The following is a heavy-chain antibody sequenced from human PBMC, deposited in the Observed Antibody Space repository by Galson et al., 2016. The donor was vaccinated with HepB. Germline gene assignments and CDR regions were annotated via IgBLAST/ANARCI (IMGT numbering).Heavy chain of an antibody. CDR3: ARLTLPGICCYFYY. CDR2: ISGSGSST. D-gene: IGHD1-14*01. Sequence: SLRLSCAASGFIFGDYAMNWVRQAPGKGLEWVSSISGSGSSTYYADSVKGRFTISRDSSNNTLYLQMNSLRAEDTAVYYCARLTLPGICCYFYYWGQGTLVTVSS. V-gene: IGHV3-23*01. CDR1: GFIFGDYA. J-gene: IGHJ4*02.